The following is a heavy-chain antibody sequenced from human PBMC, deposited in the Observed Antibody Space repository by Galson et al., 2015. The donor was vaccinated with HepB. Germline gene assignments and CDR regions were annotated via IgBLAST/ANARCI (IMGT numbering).Heavy chain of an antibody. CDR1: GFTFSTYA. Sequence: SLRLSCAASGFTFSTYAMSWVRQAPGKGLEWVSAISGIGGVTYYADSVKGRFTISRDNSKNTLYLQMNSLRAEDTAVYYCAKANSSASEGDLDYWGQGTLVTVAS. J-gene: IGHJ4*02. CDR2: ISGIGGVT. V-gene: IGHV3-23*01. D-gene: IGHD6-6*01. CDR3: AKANSSASEGDLDY.